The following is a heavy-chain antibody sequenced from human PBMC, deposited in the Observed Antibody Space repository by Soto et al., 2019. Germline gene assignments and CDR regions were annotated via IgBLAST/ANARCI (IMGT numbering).Heavy chain of an antibody. D-gene: IGHD1-26*01. J-gene: IGHJ4*02. CDR2: IYPGDSDT. V-gene: IGHV5-51*01. Sequence: LGESLKISCKGSGFSFTSYWIGWVRQMPGKGLEWMGSIYPGDSDTRYSPSFQGQVTISADKSITTAYLQWSSLKASDTAMYYCARWELLPGFEFWGQGXLVTVYS. CDR3: ARWELLPGFEF. CDR1: GFSFTSYW.